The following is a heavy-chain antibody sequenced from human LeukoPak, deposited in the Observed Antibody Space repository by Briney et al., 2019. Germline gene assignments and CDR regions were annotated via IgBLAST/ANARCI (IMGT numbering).Heavy chain of an antibody. CDR3: ARGGRDGYIYAFDI. CDR1: GFTFSSYS. D-gene: IGHD5-24*01. V-gene: IGHV3-21*01. Sequence: PGGSLRLSCAASGFTFSSYSMNWVRQAPGKGLEWVSSISSSSSSYIYYADSVKGRFTISGDNAKNSLYLQMNSLRAEDTAVYYCARGGRDGYIYAFDIWGQGTMVTVSS. CDR2: ISSSSSSYI. J-gene: IGHJ3*02.